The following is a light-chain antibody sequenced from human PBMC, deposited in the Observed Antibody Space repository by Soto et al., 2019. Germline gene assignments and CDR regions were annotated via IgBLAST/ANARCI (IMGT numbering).Light chain of an antibody. CDR1: SSDVGSYNL. V-gene: IGLV2-23*03. Sequence: QAVVTQPASVSGSPGQSITISCTGTSSDVGSYNLVSWYQQHPGKAPKLMIYEGSKRPSGVSNRFSGSKSGNTASLTISGLQAEDEADYYCCSYAGSSTFVVFGGGTKLIVL. CDR3: CSYAGSSTFVV. J-gene: IGLJ2*01. CDR2: EGS.